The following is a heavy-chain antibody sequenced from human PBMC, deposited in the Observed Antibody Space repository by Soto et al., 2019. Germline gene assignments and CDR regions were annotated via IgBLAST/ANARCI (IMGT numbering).Heavy chain of an antibody. CDR3: ARESTVTTFSSDANWFDP. CDR1: GGSISSYY. CDR2: IYYSGST. Sequence: SETLSLTCTVSGGSISSYYWSWIRQPPGKGLEWIGYIYYSGSTNYNPSLKSRVTISVDTSKNQFSLKLSSVTAADTAVYYCARESTVTTFSSDANWFDPWGQGTLVTVSS. D-gene: IGHD4-4*01. J-gene: IGHJ5*02. V-gene: IGHV4-59*01.